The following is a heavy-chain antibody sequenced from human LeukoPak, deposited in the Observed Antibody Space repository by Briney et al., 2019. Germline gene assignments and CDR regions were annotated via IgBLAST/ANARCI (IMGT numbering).Heavy chain of an antibody. CDR1: GFTFSSYG. D-gene: IGHD3-10*01. V-gene: IGHV3-33*01. Sequence: GGSLRLSCAASGFTFSSYGMHWVRQAPGKGLEWVAVIWYDGSNKYYADSVKGRFTISRDNSKNTLYLQMNSLRAEDTAVYYCARGAWFGELSLPYYYYYGMDVWGKGTTVTVSS. J-gene: IGHJ6*04. CDR2: IWYDGSNK. CDR3: ARGAWFGELSLPYYYYYGMDV.